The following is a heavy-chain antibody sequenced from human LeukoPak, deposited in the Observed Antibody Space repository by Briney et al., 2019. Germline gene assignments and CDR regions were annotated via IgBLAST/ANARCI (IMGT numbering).Heavy chain of an antibody. CDR3: GRTNWNDAGGDFDI. CDR1: GFTFSSYS. Sequence: PGGSLTLSCAASGFTFSSYSMNWVRQAPGKGLEWVAYISSSRSTIYYADFVKGRITISRDNAKNSLFLQMNRLSADDTAVYYRGRTNWNDAGGDFDIWGEGTIGTVSS. J-gene: IGHJ3*02. D-gene: IGHD1-1*01. V-gene: IGHV3-48*01. CDR2: ISSSRSTI.